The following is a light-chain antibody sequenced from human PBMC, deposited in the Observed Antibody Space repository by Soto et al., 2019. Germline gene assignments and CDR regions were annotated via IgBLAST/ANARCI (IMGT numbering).Light chain of an antibody. V-gene: IGKV3-15*01. CDR1: QYINTR. Sequence: EIVLTQSPATLSSFPGDRVTLSCRASQYINTRLAWYQQKPGQAPRLIIYAASTRATGIPARFSGSGSGTEFTLTISSLQSEDFAVYYCQHYHGWPITFGQGTRLEIK. J-gene: IGKJ5*01. CDR3: QHYHGWPIT. CDR2: AAS.